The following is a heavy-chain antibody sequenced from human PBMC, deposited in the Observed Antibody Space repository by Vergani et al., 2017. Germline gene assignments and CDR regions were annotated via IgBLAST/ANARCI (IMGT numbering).Heavy chain of an antibody. V-gene: IGHV3-21*01. CDR2: ISSGSSYI. J-gene: IGHJ4*02. Sequence: EVQLVESGGGLVKPGGSLRLSCAASGFTFSSYTMNWVRQAPGKGLEWVSSISSGSSYIYYAYSVKGRFITSRDNAKNSLYLQMNSLRAEDTAVYYCARKIFGEGGHYWGQGTLVTVSS. CDR3: ARKIFGEGGHY. D-gene: IGHD3-3*01. CDR1: GFTFSSYT.